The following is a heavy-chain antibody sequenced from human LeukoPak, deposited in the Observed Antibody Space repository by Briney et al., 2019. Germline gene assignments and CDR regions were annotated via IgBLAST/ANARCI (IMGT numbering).Heavy chain of an antibody. CDR1: GFTFSSYG. D-gene: IGHD2-8*01. CDR2: IRYDGSNK. Sequence: PGGSLRLSCAASGFTFSSYGMHWVRQAPGKGLEWVAFIRYDGSNKYYADSVKGRSTISRDNSKNTLYLQMNSLRAEDTAVYYCAKVRDIVLMVYAMDYWGQGTLVTVSS. V-gene: IGHV3-30*02. CDR3: AKVRDIVLMVYAMDY. J-gene: IGHJ4*02.